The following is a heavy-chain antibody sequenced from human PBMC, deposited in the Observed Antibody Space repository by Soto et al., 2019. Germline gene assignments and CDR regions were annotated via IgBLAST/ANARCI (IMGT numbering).Heavy chain of an antibody. Sequence: PSETLSLTCSVSGDSISSGGYYWSWIRQLPGKGLEWIGYIYYRGSTYYNPSLKSRVIISVDTSKNQLSLKLSSVTAADTAVYYCARDAGSMIEVVPVSWGQGALVTVAS. V-gene: IGHV4-31*03. D-gene: IGHD3-22*01. CDR3: ARDAGSMIEVVPVS. CDR2: IYYRGST. J-gene: IGHJ4*02. CDR1: GDSISSGGYY.